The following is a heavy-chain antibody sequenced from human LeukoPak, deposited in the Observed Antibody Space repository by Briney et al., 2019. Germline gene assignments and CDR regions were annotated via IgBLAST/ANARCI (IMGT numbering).Heavy chain of an antibody. V-gene: IGHV1-46*01. CDR2: INPSGGST. CDR3: ARDQYGSGSYYYYYFDY. CDR1: GYTFTNYY. D-gene: IGHD3-10*01. Sequence: ASVTVSFTASGYTFTNYYMHWVRQAPGQGLEWMGIINPSGGSTSYAQKFQGRVTMTRDTSTSTVYMELTSLRSEDTAVYYCARDQYGSGSYYYYYFDYWGQGTLVTVSS. J-gene: IGHJ4*02.